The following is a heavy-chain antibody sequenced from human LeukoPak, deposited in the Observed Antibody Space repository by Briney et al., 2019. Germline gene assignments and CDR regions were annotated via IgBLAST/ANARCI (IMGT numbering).Heavy chain of an antibody. V-gene: IGHV5-51*01. D-gene: IGHD2-2*01. J-gene: IGHJ4*02. CDR3: AREEDCSSTSCHPGY. CDR1: GYSFTSYW. CDR2: IYPGDSDT. Sequence: GESLKISCKGSGYSFTSYWIGWVRQMPGKGLEWMGIIYPGDSDTRYSPSFQGQVTISADKSISTAYLQWSSLKASDTAMYYCAREEDCSSTSCHPGYWGQGTRVTVSS.